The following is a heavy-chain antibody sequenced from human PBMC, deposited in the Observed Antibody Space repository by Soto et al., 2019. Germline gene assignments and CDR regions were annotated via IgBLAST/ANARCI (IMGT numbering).Heavy chain of an antibody. CDR2: IYHSGTA. D-gene: IGHD2-15*01. Sequence: QVQLQVSGPGLVKPSQTLSLTCSVSGTSFRSGGNYWRWIRQHPVKGLEWIGQIYHSGTAYYNPSLQSRVTISVDSSKRQFSLMLASVTAADTAVYYCARARDQCGGPFDYWGRGILVTVSS. CDR1: GTSFRSGGNY. J-gene: IGHJ4*02. V-gene: IGHV4-31*03. CDR3: ARARDQCGGPFDY.